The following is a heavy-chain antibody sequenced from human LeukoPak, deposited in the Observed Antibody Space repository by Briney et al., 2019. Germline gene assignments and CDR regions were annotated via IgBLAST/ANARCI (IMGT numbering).Heavy chain of an antibody. CDR2: INHSGST. V-gene: IGHV4-34*01. Sequence: SETLSLTCAVYGGSFSGYYWSWIRQPPRKGLEWIGEINHSGSTNYNPSLKSRVTISVDTSKNQFSLKLSSVTAADTAVYYCARRAAGSWDYWGQGTLVTVSS. J-gene: IGHJ4*02. CDR1: GGSFSGYY. D-gene: IGHD6-13*01. CDR3: ARRAAGSWDY.